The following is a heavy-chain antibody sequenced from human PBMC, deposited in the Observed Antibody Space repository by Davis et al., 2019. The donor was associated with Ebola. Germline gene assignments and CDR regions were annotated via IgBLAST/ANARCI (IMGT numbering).Heavy chain of an antibody. D-gene: IGHD2-2*01. V-gene: IGHV2-70*01. CDR1: GFPLTPSGKC. CDR3: ARLTMPWYYFDY. Sequence: SCPPPAKPTQTPPPTCTLSGFPLTPSGKCVSWIRHPPGKALEWLALIDWDDDKYYSTSLKTRLTISKDTSKNQVVLTMTNMDPVDTATYYCARLTMPWYYFDYWGQGTLVTVSS. CDR2: IDWDDDK. J-gene: IGHJ4*02.